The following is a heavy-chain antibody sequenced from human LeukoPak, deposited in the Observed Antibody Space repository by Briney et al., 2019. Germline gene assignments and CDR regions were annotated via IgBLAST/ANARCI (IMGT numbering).Heavy chain of an antibody. CDR3: AREARGSGRDFDY. CDR2: IGTRSNPI. Sequence: GGSLRLSCAASGFSFSDFYMSWLRQAPGMGLEWISYIGTRSNPIYYADSVKGRFTISRDDAKNSLYLQMNSLRDEDTAVYFCAREARGSGRDFDYWGQGILVTVSS. CDR1: GFSFSDFY. V-gene: IGHV3-11*01. D-gene: IGHD1-26*01. J-gene: IGHJ4*02.